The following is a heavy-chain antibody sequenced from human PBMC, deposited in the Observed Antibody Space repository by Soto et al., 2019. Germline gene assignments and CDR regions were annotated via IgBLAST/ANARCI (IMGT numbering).Heavy chain of an antibody. CDR2: ISSSGSTI. V-gene: IGHV3-48*03. D-gene: IGHD1-1*01. CDR3: ATSSARCLQSAPFFDY. J-gene: IGHJ4*02. CDR1: GFTFSSYE. Sequence: PVGSLRLSCAASGFTFSSYEMNWVRQAPGKGLEWVSYISSSGSTIYYADSVKGRFTISRDNSKNTLYLQMNSLRAEDTAVYYCATSSARCLQSAPFFDYWGQGTLVTVSS.